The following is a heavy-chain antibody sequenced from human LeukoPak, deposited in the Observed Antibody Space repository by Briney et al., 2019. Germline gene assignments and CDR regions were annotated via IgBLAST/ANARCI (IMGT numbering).Heavy chain of an antibody. CDR1: GGSISSYY. Sequence: SETLSLTCTVSGGSISSYYWSWIRQPPGKGLECIGYISYSGTTNYNPSLNSRVTISVDRSKKQFSLKVNSVTAADTAVYYCARVPPGRNFYDSSGYVDAFDIWGQGTMVTVS. D-gene: IGHD3-22*01. V-gene: IGHV4-59*01. J-gene: IGHJ3*02. CDR3: ARVPPGRNFYDSSGYVDAFDI. CDR2: ISYSGTT.